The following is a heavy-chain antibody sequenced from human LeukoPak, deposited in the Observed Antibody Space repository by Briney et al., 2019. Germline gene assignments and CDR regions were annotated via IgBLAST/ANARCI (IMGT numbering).Heavy chain of an antibody. Sequence: SVKVSCKASGCTFSSYAMSWVRQAPGQGLEWMGGISPIFGTANYAQKFQGRVTIIADESTSTAYMELSSLRSEDTAVYYCAGGKYTQTSTTPHGYWGQGTLVTVSS. J-gene: IGHJ4*02. D-gene: IGHD1-14*01. CDR3: AGGKYTQTSTTPHGY. CDR2: ISPIFGTA. V-gene: IGHV1-69*13. CDR1: GCTFSSYA.